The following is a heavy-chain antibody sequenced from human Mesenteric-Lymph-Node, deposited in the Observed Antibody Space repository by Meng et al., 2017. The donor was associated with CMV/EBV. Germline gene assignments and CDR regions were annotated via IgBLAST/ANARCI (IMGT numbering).Heavy chain of an antibody. V-gene: IGHV1-69*05. J-gene: IGHJ4*02. Sequence: CQASGGTFSSYAISWVRQAPGQGLEWMGGIIPIFGTANYAQKFQGRVTITTDESTSTAYMELSSLRSEDTAVYYCARSEGDSSGYYPYWGQGTLVTVSS. D-gene: IGHD3-22*01. CDR2: IIPIFGTA. CDR1: GGTFSSYA. CDR3: ARSEGDSSGYYPY.